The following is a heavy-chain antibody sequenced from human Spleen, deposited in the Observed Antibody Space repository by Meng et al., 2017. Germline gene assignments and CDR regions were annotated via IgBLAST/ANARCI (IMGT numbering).Heavy chain of an antibody. V-gene: IGHV4-30-4*01. J-gene: IGHJ4*02. CDR1: GGSNCSGDYY. Sequence: QLQLLESGPGLVKPSQSPSLTCPVSGGSNCSGDYYWSWIRQPPGKGLGWIGYIYYSGSTYYNPSLKSRVTISLDTSKNQFFLNLSSMTAADTAVYYCARAVGTTFGYWGQGTLVTVSS. CDR3: ARAVGTTFGY. D-gene: IGHD1-1*01. CDR2: IYYSGST.